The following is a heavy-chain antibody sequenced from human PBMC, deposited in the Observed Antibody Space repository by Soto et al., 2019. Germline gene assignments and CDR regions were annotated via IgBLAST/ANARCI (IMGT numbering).Heavy chain of an antibody. Sequence: LGESLKISCKGSGYTFTNYWIGWVRQMPGKGLEWMGIIYPGDSDTKYNLSFQGQVTISADKSITTTYLQWSSLKASDTAIYYCAASIFYYGMDVWGQGTTVTVSS. CDR3: AASIFYYGMDV. J-gene: IGHJ6*02. CDR2: IYPGDSDT. CDR1: GYTFTNYW. V-gene: IGHV5-51*01.